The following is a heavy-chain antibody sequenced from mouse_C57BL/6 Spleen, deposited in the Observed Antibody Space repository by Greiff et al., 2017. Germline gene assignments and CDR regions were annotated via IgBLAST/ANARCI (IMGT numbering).Heavy chain of an antibody. CDR2: IDPEDGDT. J-gene: IGHJ3*01. CDR1: GFNFTDYY. D-gene: IGHD1-1*01. CDR3: NAGDYYGSRRFAY. V-gene: IGHV14-1*01. Sequence: EVQLQQSGAELVRPGASVKLSCTASGFNFTDYYMHWVKQRPEQGLEWIGRIDPEDGDTEYAPKFQGKATMTADTSSNTAYLQLSSLTSEDTAVYYGNAGDYYGSRRFAYWGQGTLVTVSA.